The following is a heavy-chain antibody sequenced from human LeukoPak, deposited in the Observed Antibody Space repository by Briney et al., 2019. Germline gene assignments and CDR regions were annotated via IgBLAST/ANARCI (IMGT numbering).Heavy chain of an antibody. Sequence: SQTLSLTCAISGDSVSSNSGAWNWIRQSPSRGLEWLGMTYYKSNWYNDYAVSVKSRITVNPNTSKNHSSLQLNSVPPEDTAVYYCARGRRGGLGYFDSWGQGTLVTVSS. CDR2: TYYKSNWYN. CDR3: ARGRRGGLGYFDS. CDR1: GDSVSSNSGA. D-gene: IGHD2-15*01. V-gene: IGHV6-1*01. J-gene: IGHJ4*02.